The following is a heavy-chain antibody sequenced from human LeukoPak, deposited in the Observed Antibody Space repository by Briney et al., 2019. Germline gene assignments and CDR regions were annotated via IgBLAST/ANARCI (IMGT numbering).Heavy chain of an antibody. J-gene: IGHJ4*02. D-gene: IGHD3-3*01. CDR1: GFNFSNYA. CDR3: ARVEWPHFDY. Sequence: GGSLRLSCAASGFNFSNYAIHWVRQAPGKGLEWVAVISNDGNKKYYADSVKGRFTISRDNFKNTLYLQMNSLRAEDTAVYYCARVEWPHFDYWGQGTLVTVSS. V-gene: IGHV3-30-3*01. CDR2: ISNDGNKK.